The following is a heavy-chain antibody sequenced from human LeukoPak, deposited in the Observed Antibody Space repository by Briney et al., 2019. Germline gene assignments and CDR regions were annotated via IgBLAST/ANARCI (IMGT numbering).Heavy chain of an antibody. V-gene: IGHV3-21*01. CDR2: ISSSSSYI. J-gene: IGHJ3*02. Sequence: PGGSLRLSCAASGFTFSSYSMNWVRQAPGKGLEWVSSISSSSSYIYYADSVKGRFTISRDNAKNSLYLQMNSLRAEDTAVYYCARWGYCSSTSCYDSSGAFDIWGQGTMVTVSS. D-gene: IGHD2-2*01. CDR3: ARWGYCSSTSCYDSSGAFDI. CDR1: GFTFSSYS.